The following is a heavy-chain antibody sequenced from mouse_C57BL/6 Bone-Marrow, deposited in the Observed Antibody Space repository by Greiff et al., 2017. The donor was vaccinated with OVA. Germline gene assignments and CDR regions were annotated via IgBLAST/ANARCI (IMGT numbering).Heavy chain of an antibody. J-gene: IGHJ4*01. V-gene: IGHV10-1*01. CDR1: GFSFNTYA. CDR3: VAPLYALDY. CDR2: IRSKSNNYAT. Sequence: EVHLVESGGGLVQPKGSLKLSCAASGFSFNTYAMNWVRQAPGKGLEWVARIRSKSNNYATYYADSVKDRFTISRDDSESMLYLQMNNLKTEDTAMYYCVAPLYALDYCGQGTSVTVSS.